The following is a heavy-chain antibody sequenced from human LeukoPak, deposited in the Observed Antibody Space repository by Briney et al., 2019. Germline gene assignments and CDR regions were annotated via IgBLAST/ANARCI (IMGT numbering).Heavy chain of an antibody. CDR2: ITGSGDLT. CDR3: ARDFSYSGSVDY. CDR1: GFTFSSRA. V-gene: IGHV3-23*01. Sequence: PGGSLRLSCAASGFTFSSRAMSWVRQAPGKGLEWVSSITGSGDLTYYADSVKGRFTISRDNAKNSLYLQMSSLRAEDTAVYYCARDFSYSGSVDYWGQGTLVTVSS. J-gene: IGHJ4*02. D-gene: IGHD1-26*01.